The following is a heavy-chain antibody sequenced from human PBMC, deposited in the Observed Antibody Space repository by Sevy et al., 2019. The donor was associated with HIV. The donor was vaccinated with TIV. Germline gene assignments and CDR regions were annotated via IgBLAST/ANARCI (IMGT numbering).Heavy chain of an antibody. CDR3: VRDGGCSSSSCLLYFDY. D-gene: IGHD2-15*01. CDR1: GFTFSKYP. CDR2: ISSSSNYI. Sequence: GGSLRLSCVVSGFTFSKYPMNWVRQAPGKGLEWVSSISSSSNYIYYGDSVKGRFTSSRDNAKNSLYLQMNSLRADDTGVYYCVRDGGCSSSSCLLYFDYWGQGILVTVSS. V-gene: IGHV3-21*01. J-gene: IGHJ4*02.